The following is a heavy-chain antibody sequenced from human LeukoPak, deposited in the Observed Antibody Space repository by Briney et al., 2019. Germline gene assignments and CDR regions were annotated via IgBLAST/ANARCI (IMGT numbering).Heavy chain of an antibody. CDR3: ARADSSSWTSYYYYGMDV. D-gene: IGHD6-13*01. Sequence: ASVKVSCKASGYTFTSYDINWVRQATGQGLEWMGWMNPNSGNTGYAQKFQGRVTMIRNTSISTAYMELSSLRSEDTAVYYCARADSSSWTSYYYYGMDVWGQGTTVTVSS. CDR2: MNPNSGNT. V-gene: IGHV1-8*01. J-gene: IGHJ6*02. CDR1: GYTFTSYD.